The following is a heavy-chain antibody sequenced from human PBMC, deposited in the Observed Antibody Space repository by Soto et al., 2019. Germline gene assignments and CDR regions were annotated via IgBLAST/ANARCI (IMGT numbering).Heavy chain of an antibody. CDR3: ARAVSSGWSYYFDY. CDR1: GGSISSSNW. CDR2: IYHSGST. Sequence: SETLSLTCAVSGGSISSSNWWSWVRQPPGKGLEWIGEIYHSGSTNYNPSLKSRVTISVDKSKNQFSLKLSSVTAADTAVYYCARAVSSGWSYYFDYGGQGTLVTVSS. D-gene: IGHD6-19*01. V-gene: IGHV4-4*02. J-gene: IGHJ4*02.